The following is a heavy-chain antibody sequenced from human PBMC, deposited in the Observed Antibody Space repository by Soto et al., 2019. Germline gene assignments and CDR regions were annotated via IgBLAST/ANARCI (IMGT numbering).Heavy chain of an antibody. Sequence: GGSLRLSCAASGFTFSSYGMHWVRQAPGKXLEWVAVISYDGSNKYNADSVKGRFTISRDNSKNTLYLQMNSLRAEDTAVYYCAKAPWAVPRYYYYGMDVWGQGATVTVSS. CDR1: GFTFSSYG. CDR2: ISYDGSNK. CDR3: AKAPWAVPRYYYYGMDV. V-gene: IGHV3-30*18. D-gene: IGHD3-16*01. J-gene: IGHJ6*02.